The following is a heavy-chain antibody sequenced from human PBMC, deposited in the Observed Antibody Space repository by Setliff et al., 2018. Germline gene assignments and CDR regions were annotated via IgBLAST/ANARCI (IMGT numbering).Heavy chain of an antibody. J-gene: IGHJ6*02. Sequence: GGSLRLSCAASGFTFSRYWMTWVRQAPGKGLEWVSAISGSGGSTYYADSVKGRFTISRDNAKNTLYLQMNSLRAEDTAVYYCASHLWIQLWLYYYGMDVWGQGTTVTVSS. CDR1: GFTFSRYW. D-gene: IGHD5-18*01. CDR3: ASHLWIQLWLYYYGMDV. CDR2: ISGSGGST. V-gene: IGHV3-23*01.